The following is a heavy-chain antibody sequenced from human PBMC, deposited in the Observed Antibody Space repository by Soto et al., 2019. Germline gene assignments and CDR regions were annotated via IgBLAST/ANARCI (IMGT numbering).Heavy chain of an antibody. J-gene: IGHJ4*02. Sequence: EVQLVESGGGLVKPGGSLRLSCAASGFTFSAYSMMWVRQAPGKGLEWVSSISNGSTFIYYADSVKGRFTISRDNARNSLYLQMGSLRVGHTAVYYCATARGPYSSSLLDQGRGYWGQGTLVTVSS. D-gene: IGHD6-13*01. CDR1: GFTFSAYS. CDR3: ATARGPYSSSLLDQGRGY. V-gene: IGHV3-21*03. CDR2: ISNGSTFI.